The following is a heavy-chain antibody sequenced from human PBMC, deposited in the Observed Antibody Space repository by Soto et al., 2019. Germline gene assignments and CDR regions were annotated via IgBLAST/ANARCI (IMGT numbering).Heavy chain of an antibody. D-gene: IGHD1-1*01. J-gene: IGHJ3*02. CDR2: ILVGSSP. V-gene: IGHV3-23*01. CDR1: GFICSSYD. CDR3: ARATATSGGAFEI. Sequence: PGGSLRLSCAVSGFICSSYDMSWVRQAPGKGLEWVSTILVGSSPHYEDSVKGRFTISRDTSKNTVYLQMNSLTAGDTAVYYCARATATSGGAFEIYGQGAMVTVSS.